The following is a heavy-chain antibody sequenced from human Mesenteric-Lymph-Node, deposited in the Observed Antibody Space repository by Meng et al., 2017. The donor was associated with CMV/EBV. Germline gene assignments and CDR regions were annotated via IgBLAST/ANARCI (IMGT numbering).Heavy chain of an antibody. CDR1: GFTFSDYY. D-gene: IGHD3-22*01. CDR2: ISSSGSTI. Sequence: GGSLRLSCAASGFTFSDYYMSWIRQAPGKGLEWVSYISSSGSTIYYADSVKGRFTISRDNTKNSLYLQMNSLKAEDTADYYCARAQSHYDSTSYNLDFWGQGTTVTVSS. V-gene: IGHV3-11*01. J-gene: IGHJ6*02. CDR3: ARAQSHYDSTSYNLDF.